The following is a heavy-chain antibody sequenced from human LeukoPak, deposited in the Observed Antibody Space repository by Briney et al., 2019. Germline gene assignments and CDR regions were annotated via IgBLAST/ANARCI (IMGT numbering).Heavy chain of an antibody. CDR1: GFTFSSYE. Sequence: GGSLRLSCAASGFTFSSYEMNWVRQAPGKGLEWVSYISSSGSTIYYADSVKGRFTISRDNAKNSLYLQMNSLRAEDTAVYYCAKGREGSYYGPDYWGQGTLVTVSS. V-gene: IGHV3-48*03. CDR3: AKGREGSYYGPDY. D-gene: IGHD1-26*01. CDR2: ISSSGSTI. J-gene: IGHJ4*02.